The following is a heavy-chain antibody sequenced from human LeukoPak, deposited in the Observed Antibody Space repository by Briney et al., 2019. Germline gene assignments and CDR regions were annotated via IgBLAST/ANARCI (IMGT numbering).Heavy chain of an antibody. CDR2: IYYSGST. J-gene: IGHJ3*02. CDR3: ARHHEPRSIRAFDI. CDR1: GGSISSGDYY. Sequence: PSQTLSLTCTVSGGSISSGDYYWGWIRQPPGKGLEWIGYIYYSGSTSYNPSLKSRVTISVDTSKNQFSLKLSSVTAADTAVYYCARHHEPRSIRAFDIWGQGTMVTVSS. V-gene: IGHV4-30-4*01.